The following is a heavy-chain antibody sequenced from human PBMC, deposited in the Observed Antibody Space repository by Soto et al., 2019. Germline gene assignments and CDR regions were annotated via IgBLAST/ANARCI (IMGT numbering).Heavy chain of an antibody. V-gene: IGHV1-18*01. CDR1: GYTFTSYG. D-gene: IGHD1-26*01. CDR3: ARVAGVPSRRWYYGMDV. J-gene: IGHJ6*04. CDR2: VSAYNGNT. Sequence: QVQLVQSGAEVKKPGASVKVSCKASGYTFTSYGISWVRQAPGQGLEWMGWVSAYNGNTNYAQKLQGRVTMTTDTSTSTAYMELRSLRSDDTAVYYCARVAGVPSRRWYYGMDVWGEGTTVTVSS.